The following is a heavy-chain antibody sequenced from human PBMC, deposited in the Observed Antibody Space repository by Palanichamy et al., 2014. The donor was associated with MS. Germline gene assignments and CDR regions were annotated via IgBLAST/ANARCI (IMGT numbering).Heavy chain of an antibody. CDR2: INHSGST. CDR1: GGSFSGYY. Sequence: QVQLQQWGAGLLKPSETLSLTCAVYGGSFSGYYWSWIRQPPGKGLEWIGEINHSGSTNYNPSLKSRVTISVDTSKNQFSLKLSSVTAADTAVYYCARVEDNWNDVSDYWGQGTLVTVSS. D-gene: IGHD1-20*01. J-gene: IGHJ4*02. CDR3: ARVEDNWNDVSDY. V-gene: IGHV4-34*01.